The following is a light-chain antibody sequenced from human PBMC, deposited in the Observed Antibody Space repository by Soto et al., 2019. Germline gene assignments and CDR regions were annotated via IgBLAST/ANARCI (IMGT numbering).Light chain of an antibody. CDR3: QQRINWIP. CDR2: DAS. J-gene: IGKJ3*01. CDR1: QSVSSY. V-gene: IGKV3-11*01. Sequence: EIVLTQSPATLSLSPGERATLSCRASQSVSSYLAWYQQKPGQAPRLLIYDASNRATGIPARFRGSRSGTDFTITISSLEPEDFAVYYCQQRINWIPFGLGTKVDIK.